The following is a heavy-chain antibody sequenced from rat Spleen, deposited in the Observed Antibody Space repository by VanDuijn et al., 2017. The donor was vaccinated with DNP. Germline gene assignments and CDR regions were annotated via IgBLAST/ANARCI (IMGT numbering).Heavy chain of an antibody. D-gene: IGHD1-11*01. Sequence: EVQLVESGGGLVQPGRSMKLSCAASGFTFSNYDMAWVRQAPKKGLEWVATISYDGSSAFYRDSVTGRFTISRDFAKSTLYRQMDSLRSEDSATYYCTTRGNYGGYDYWGQGVMVTVSS. CDR1: GFTFSNYD. J-gene: IGHJ2*01. CDR3: TTRGNYGGYDY. V-gene: IGHV5-7*01. CDR2: ISYDGSSA.